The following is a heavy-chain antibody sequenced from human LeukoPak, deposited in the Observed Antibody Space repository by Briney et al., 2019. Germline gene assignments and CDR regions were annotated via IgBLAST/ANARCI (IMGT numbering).Heavy chain of an antibody. CDR1: GGSISSYY. D-gene: IGHD6-19*01. V-gene: IGHV4-59*08. Sequence: SETLSLTCTVSGGSISSYYWSWIRQPPGKGLEWIGYINYSGSTKYNPSLKSRVTISVDTSKNQFSLKVSSVTAADTAFYYCARHPSSSDLYYFDYWGQGTLVTVSS. CDR3: ARHPSSSDLYYFDY. J-gene: IGHJ4*02. CDR2: INYSGST.